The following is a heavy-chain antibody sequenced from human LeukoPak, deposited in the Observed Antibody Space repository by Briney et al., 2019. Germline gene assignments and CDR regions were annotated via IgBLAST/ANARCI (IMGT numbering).Heavy chain of an antibody. D-gene: IGHD3-22*01. CDR1: GFTFSSYE. CDR2: ISSSGSTI. J-gene: IGHJ3*02. Sequence: PGGSLRLSCEASGFTFSSYEMNWVRQAPGKGLEWVSYISSSGSTIYYADSVKGRFTISRDNAKNSLYLQMNSLRAEDTAVYYCARGYKYYDSSGYYTPEEAFDIWGQGTMVTVSS. CDR3: ARGYKYYDSSGYYTPEEAFDI. V-gene: IGHV3-48*03.